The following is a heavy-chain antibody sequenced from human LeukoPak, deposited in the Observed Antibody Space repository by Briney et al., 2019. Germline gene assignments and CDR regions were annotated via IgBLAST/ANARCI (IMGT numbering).Heavy chain of an antibody. J-gene: IGHJ5*02. CDR1: DYSISSGYF. V-gene: IGHV4-38-2*02. CDR2: IYHSGST. Sequence: SETLSLTCTVSDYSISSGYFWGWIRQPPGKGLEWIGSIYHSGSTYYNPSLKSRVTISVDTSKNQFSLKLNSVTAADTAVYYCATRPDIAATGPGWFDPWGQGTLVTVSS. D-gene: IGHD6-13*01. CDR3: ATRPDIAATGPGWFDP.